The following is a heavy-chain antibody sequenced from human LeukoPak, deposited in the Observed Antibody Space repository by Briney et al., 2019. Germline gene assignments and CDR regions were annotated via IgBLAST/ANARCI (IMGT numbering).Heavy chain of an antibody. Sequence: GRSLRLSCAASGFTFSSYAMHWVRQAPGKGLEWVAVISYDGSNKYYADSVKGRFTISRDNSKNTLYLQMNSLRAEDTAVYYCARALYTSRSYLATFSPTNFDYWGQGTLVTVSS. CDR1: GFTFSSYA. V-gene: IGHV3-30*04. D-gene: IGHD6-13*01. CDR2: ISYDGSNK. J-gene: IGHJ4*02. CDR3: ARALYTSRSYLATFSPTNFDY.